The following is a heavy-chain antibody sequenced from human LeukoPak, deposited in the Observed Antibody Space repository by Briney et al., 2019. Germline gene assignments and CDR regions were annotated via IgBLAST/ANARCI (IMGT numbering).Heavy chain of an antibody. CDR1: GFTFTSYD. CDR3: ARDQEGFDY. CDR2: IYPRDGST. V-gene: IGHV1-46*01. J-gene: IGHJ4*02. Sequence: ASVKVSCKASGFTFTSYDINWVRQAPGQGLEWMGMIYPRDGSTSYAQKFQGRVTVTRDTSTSTVHMELSGLRSEYTAVYYCARDQEGFDYWGQGTLVTVSS.